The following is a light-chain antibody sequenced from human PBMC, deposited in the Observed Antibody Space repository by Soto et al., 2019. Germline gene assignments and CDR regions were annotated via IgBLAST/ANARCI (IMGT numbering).Light chain of an antibody. Sequence: DIQMTQSPSSLSASVGDRVTITCRASQTISSSLNWYQQKPGKAPKLLIYSASSLQSGVPSRFSGSGSGTDFTLTISSLQPEDSGSFYCQQSYSTPLTFGGGTKVEFK. CDR1: QTISSS. V-gene: IGKV1-39*01. J-gene: IGKJ4*01. CDR3: QQSYSTPLT. CDR2: SAS.